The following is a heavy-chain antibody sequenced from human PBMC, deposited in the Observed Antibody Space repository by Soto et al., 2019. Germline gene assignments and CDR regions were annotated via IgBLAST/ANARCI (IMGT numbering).Heavy chain of an antibody. Sequence: PGGSLRLSCAASGFTFSSYGMHWVRQAPGKGLEWVAIISYDGSTKNYADSVKGRFTISRDNSKNTLYLQMNSLRGEDTAVYYCAKDGSYDFWSGPRGDGMDVWGQGTTVTVSS. CDR1: GFTFSSYG. D-gene: IGHD3-3*01. J-gene: IGHJ6*02. V-gene: IGHV3-30*18. CDR2: ISYDGSTK. CDR3: AKDGSYDFWSGPRGDGMDV.